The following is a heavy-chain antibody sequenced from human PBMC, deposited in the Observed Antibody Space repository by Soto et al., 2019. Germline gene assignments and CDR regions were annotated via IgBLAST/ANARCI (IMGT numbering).Heavy chain of an antibody. CDR1: GYSISLGYY. Sequence: PSETLSLTCAVSGYSISLGYYWGWIRQPPGKGLEWIGSIYHSGNTYYNPSLKSRVSISLDTSKSHFSLELASVTAADTAVYYCARVEVAGRGGFDYWGLGTLVTVSS. CDR2: IYHSGNT. D-gene: IGHD2-15*01. J-gene: IGHJ4*02. CDR3: ARVEVAGRGGFDY. V-gene: IGHV4-38-2*01.